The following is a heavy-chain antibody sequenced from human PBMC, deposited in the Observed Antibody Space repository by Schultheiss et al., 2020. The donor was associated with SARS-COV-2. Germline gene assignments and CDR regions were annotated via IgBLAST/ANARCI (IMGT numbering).Heavy chain of an antibody. CDR3: AKERWYSSSWYDY. CDR1: GFTFSNYA. Sequence: GSLRLSCAASGFTFSNYAMHWVRQAPGKGLEWVAVISYDGNYKYYADSVKGRFTISRDDSKNTLYLQMNSLRAEDTAVYYCAKERWYSSSWYDYWGQGTLVTVSS. J-gene: IGHJ4*02. CDR2: ISYDGNYK. V-gene: IGHV3-30*07. D-gene: IGHD6-13*01.